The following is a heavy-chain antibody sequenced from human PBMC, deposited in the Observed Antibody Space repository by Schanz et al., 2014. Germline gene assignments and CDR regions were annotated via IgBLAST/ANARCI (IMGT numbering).Heavy chain of an antibody. Sequence: VQVVQSGGGLVKPGGSLRLSCAASGFIVRSNYMTWVRQAPGKGLEWVSAISGSGGSTYYADSVKGRFTISRDNSKNTLYLQMNSLRAEDTAVYYCTRDVRLDRRGNWFDPWGQGTLVIVSS. D-gene: IGHD1-1*01. V-gene: IGHV3-23*04. CDR1: GFIVRSNY. CDR2: ISGSGGST. J-gene: IGHJ5*02. CDR3: TRDVRLDRRGNWFDP.